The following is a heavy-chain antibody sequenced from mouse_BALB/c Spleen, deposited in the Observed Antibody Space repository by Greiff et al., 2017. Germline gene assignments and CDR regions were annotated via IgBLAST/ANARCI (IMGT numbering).Heavy chain of an antibody. Sequence: VQRVESGPGLVAPSQSLSITCTVSGFSLTSYGVHWVRQPPGKGLEWLGVIWAGGSTNYNSALMSRLSISKDNSKSQVFLKMNSLQTDDTAMYYCARDPGALRREDWFAYWGQGTLVTVSA. CDR1: GFSLTSYG. V-gene: IGHV2-9*02. J-gene: IGHJ3*01. CDR2: IWAGGST. CDR3: ARDPGALRREDWFAY. D-gene: IGHD2-12*01.